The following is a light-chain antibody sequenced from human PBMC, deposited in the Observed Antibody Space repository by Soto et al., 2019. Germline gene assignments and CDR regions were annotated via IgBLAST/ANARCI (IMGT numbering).Light chain of an antibody. J-gene: IGLJ2*01. V-gene: IGLV1-40*01. Sequence: QSVLTQPPSVSGAPGQRVTISCTGSSSNIGAGYDVHWYQQLPGTAPKLLIYGNSNRPSGVPYRFSGSKSGTSASLAITGLQAEDEADYYCQSYASSLSGHVVFGGGTKLTVL. CDR1: SSNIGAGYD. CDR2: GNS. CDR3: QSYASSLSGHVV.